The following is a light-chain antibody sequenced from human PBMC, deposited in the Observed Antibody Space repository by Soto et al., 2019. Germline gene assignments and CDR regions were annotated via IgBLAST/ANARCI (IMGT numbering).Light chain of an antibody. CDR3: QQYGSSPWT. Sequence: ETVLTQSPATLSLSPGERATLSCRASQTIRSNYLAWYRQTPGQAPRLLIYGASNRATGIADRFSGSGSGTDFTLIISRLEPEDFALSFCQQYGSSPWTFGQGTKLEIK. CDR2: GAS. CDR1: QTIRSNY. J-gene: IGKJ1*01. V-gene: IGKV3-20*01.